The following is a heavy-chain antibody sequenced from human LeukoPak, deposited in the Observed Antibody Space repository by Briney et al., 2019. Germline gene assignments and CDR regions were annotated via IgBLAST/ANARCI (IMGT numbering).Heavy chain of an antibody. CDR3: AKDGGSVRGVILHFDY. Sequence: GGSLRLSCAASGFTFSSYSTNWVRQAPGKGLEWVSSISSSSSYIYYADSVKGRFTISRDNAKNSLYLQMNSLRAEDTAVYYCAKDGGSVRGVILHFDYWGQGTLVTVSS. V-gene: IGHV3-21*01. D-gene: IGHD3-10*01. CDR1: GFTFSSYS. CDR2: ISSSSSYI. J-gene: IGHJ4*02.